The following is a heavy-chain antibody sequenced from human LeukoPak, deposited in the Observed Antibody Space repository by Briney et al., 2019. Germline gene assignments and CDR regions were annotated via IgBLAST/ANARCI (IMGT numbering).Heavy chain of an antibody. D-gene: IGHD3-22*01. CDR1: GYTFTDYY. CDR3: AREYYDSSAYNQEAIDY. CDR2: INPNSGGT. V-gene: IGHV1-2*02. Sequence: ASVKVSCKASGYTFTDYYMHWVRQAPGQGLEWLGWINPNSGGTNYAQKFQGRVTMTRDTSISTAYMELSRLRSDDTAVYYCAREYYDSSAYNQEAIDYWGQGTTVTVSS. J-gene: IGHJ4*03.